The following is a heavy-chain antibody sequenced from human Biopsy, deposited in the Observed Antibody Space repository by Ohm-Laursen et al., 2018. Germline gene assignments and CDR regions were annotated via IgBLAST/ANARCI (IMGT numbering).Heavy chain of an antibody. CDR3: ARDRRTISGVLTDFDY. Sequence: SVKVSCKVSGYTFTTYGISWVRQAPGQGFEWMGWISPYNGNTDSAQKVQGRVTMTTDTSTSTVYMELRSLRSDDTAVYYCARDRRTISGVLTDFDYWGQGTLVTVSS. CDR2: ISPYNGNT. V-gene: IGHV1-18*01. CDR1: GYTFTTYG. D-gene: IGHD3-3*01. J-gene: IGHJ4*02.